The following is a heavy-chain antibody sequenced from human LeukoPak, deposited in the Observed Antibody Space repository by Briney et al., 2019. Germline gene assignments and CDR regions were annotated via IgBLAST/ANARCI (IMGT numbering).Heavy chain of an antibody. CDR3: ARVPREIASI. V-gene: IGHV1-8*02. Sequence: ASVKVSCKASGYTFTSYDINWVRQATGQGREWMGYMNPASGHTGYAQKFQGRVTLTTNTSISTAYMELSSLRSEDTAVYYCARVPREIASIWGQGTMVTVSS. J-gene: IGHJ3*02. CDR2: MNPASGHT. D-gene: IGHD3-16*02. CDR1: GYTFTSYD.